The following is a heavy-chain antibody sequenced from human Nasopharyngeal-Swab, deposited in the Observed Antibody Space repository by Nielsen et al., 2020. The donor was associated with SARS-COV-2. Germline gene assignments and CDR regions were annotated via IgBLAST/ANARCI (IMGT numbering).Heavy chain of an antibody. D-gene: IGHD3-3*01. CDR1: VGTFSSYA. J-gene: IGHJ3*02. V-gene: IGHV1-69*06. CDR2: IIPIFGTA. Sequence: SVKVSCKASVGTFSSYAISWVRQAPGQGLEWMGGIIPIFGTANYAQKFQGRVTITADKSTSTAYMELSSLRSEDTAVYYCARGDTIFGKGSYDAFDIWGQGTMVTVSS. CDR3: ARGDTIFGKGSYDAFDI.